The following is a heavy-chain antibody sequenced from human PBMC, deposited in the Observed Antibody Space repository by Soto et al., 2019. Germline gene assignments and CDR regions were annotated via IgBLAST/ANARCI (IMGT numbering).Heavy chain of an antibody. CDR2: IYYSGST. CDR1: GGSISSGGYY. CDR3: ARELVRGVARFDY. D-gene: IGHD3-10*01. V-gene: IGHV4-31*03. J-gene: IGHJ4*01. Sequence: PSETLSLTCTVSGGSISSGGYYWSWIRQHPGKGLEWIGYIYYSGSTYYNPPLKSRVTISVDTSKNQFSLKLSSVTAADTAMYYCARELVRGVARFDYWGQGTLVTVSS.